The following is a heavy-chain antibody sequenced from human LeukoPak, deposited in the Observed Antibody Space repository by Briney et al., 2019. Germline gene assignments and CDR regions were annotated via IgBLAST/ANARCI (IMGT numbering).Heavy chain of an antibody. CDR2: IYYSGST. V-gene: IGHV4-59*01. J-gene: IGHJ4*02. CDR3: ARSRDGYNPGYFDY. CDR1: GGSISSYY. Sequence: PSETLSLTCTVSGGSISSYYWSWIRQPPGKGLEWIGYIYYSGSTNYNPSLKSRVTISVDTSKNQFSLKLSSVTAADTAVYYCARSRDGYNPGYFDYWGQGTLVTVSS. D-gene: IGHD5-24*01.